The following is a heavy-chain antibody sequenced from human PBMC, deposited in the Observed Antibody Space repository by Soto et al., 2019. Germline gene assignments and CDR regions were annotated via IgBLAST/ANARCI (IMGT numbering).Heavy chain of an antibody. CDR1: GGTFSSYT. CDR2: IIPILGIA. CDR3: ARGPDSGSYYFAFDI. V-gene: IGHV1-69*02. J-gene: IGHJ3*02. D-gene: IGHD1-26*01. Sequence: SVKVSCKASGGTFSSYTISWVRQAPGQGLEWMGRIIPILGIANYAQKFQGRVTITADKSTSTAYMELSSLRSEDTAVYYCARGPDSGSYYFAFDIWGQGTMITVSS.